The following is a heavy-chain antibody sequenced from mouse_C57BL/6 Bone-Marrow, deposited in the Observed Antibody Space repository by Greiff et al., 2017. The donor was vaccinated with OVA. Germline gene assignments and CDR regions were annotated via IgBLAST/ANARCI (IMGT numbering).Heavy chain of an antibody. CDR3: ARSTTVVEGWFAY. CDR2: IYPGSGST. J-gene: IGHJ3*01. Sequence: VQLQQPGAELVKPGASVKMSCKASGYTFTSYWITWVKQRPGQGLEWIGDIYPGSGSTNYNEKFKSKATVTVDTSSSTAYMQLSSLTSEDSAVYYCARSTTVVEGWFAYWGQGTLVTVSA. D-gene: IGHD1-1*01. V-gene: IGHV1-55*01. CDR1: GYTFTSYW.